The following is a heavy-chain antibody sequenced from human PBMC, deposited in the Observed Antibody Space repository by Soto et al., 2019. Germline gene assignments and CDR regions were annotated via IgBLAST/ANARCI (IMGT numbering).Heavy chain of an antibody. CDR1: GGSISRGGYS. D-gene: IGHD3-3*01. V-gene: IGHV4-30-4*01. CDR2: IYYSGST. J-gene: IGHJ6*01. Sequence: PSETLSLTCTVSGGSISRGGYSWSWICQPPGKGLEWIGYIYYSGSTYYNPSLKSRVTISVDTSKNQFSLKLSSVTAADTAVYYCAREQYYDFLSGYHSDYYYDGMDFWGQGTTVTVSS. CDR3: AREQYYDFLSGYHSDYYYDGMDF.